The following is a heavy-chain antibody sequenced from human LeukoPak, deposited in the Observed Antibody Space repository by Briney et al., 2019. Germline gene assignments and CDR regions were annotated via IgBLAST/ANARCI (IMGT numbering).Heavy chain of an antibody. Sequence: GGSLRLSCAASGFTVSNNDMSWVRQAPGRGLEWVSVLYSGGSTHYGDSVRGRFTISRDIYKNTLYLQTNSLRAEDTAVYYCARAFQYGSGSYPYSLWGQGTLVTVSS. D-gene: IGHD3-10*01. CDR1: GFTVSNND. CDR3: ARAFQYGSGSYPYSL. V-gene: IGHV3-66*01. CDR2: LYSGGST. J-gene: IGHJ4*02.